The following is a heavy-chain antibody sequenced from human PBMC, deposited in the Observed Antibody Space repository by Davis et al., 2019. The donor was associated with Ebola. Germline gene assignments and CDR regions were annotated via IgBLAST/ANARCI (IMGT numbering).Heavy chain of an antibody. Sequence: PGGSLRLSCVASGFTFSNHAMHWVRQAPGKGLEWVAVTSHNERERFYGESVQGRFTISRDNSENVLYLQMDSLRPDDTAIYFCARALHDEVLDYWGQVTPVTVSS. D-gene: IGHD1-1*01. CDR1: GFTFSNHA. CDR3: ARALHDEVLDY. J-gene: IGHJ4*02. V-gene: IGHV3-30*04. CDR2: TSHNERER.